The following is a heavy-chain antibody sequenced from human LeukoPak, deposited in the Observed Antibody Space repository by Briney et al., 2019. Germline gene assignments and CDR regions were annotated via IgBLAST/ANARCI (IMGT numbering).Heavy chain of an antibody. Sequence: ASVKVSCKASGYTFTSYGISWVRQAPGQGLEWMGWISAYNGNTSYAQKLQGRVTMTTDTSTSTAYMELRSLRSDDTAVYYCARMVRGPYYFDYWGQGTLVTVSS. CDR3: ARMVRGPYYFDY. CDR1: GYTFTSYG. D-gene: IGHD3-10*01. CDR2: ISAYNGNT. V-gene: IGHV1-18*01. J-gene: IGHJ4*02.